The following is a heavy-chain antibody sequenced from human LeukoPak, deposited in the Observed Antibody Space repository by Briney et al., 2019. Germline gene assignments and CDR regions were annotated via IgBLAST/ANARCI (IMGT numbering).Heavy chain of an antibody. V-gene: IGHV1-2*02. CDR3: SXXXXXXXSGSYVYYYYYMDV. CDR2: INPDSGGT. D-gene: IGHD3-10*01. Sequence: ASVKVSCKASGYTFTGYYMHRVRQAPGQGLEWMGWINPDSGGTNYAQKFQGRVTMTRDTSISTAYMELSRLRSDDTAVYYCSXXXXXXXSGSYVYYYYYMDVWGKGTTVTISS. CDR1: GYTFTGYY. J-gene: IGHJ6*03.